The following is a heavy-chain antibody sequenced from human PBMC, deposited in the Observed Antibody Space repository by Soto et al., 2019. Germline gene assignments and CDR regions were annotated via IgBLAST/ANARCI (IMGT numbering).Heavy chain of an antibody. CDR1: GYTFTSYD. CDR2: MNPNSGNT. CDR3: ARRGYSGYDLPY. J-gene: IGHJ4*02. D-gene: IGHD5-12*01. V-gene: IGHV1-8*01. Sequence: GASVKVSCKASGYTFTSYDINWVRQAIGQGLEWMGWMNPNSGNTGYAQKFQGRVTMTRNTSISTAYMELSSLRSEDTAVYYCARRGYSGYDLPYWGQGTLVTVSS.